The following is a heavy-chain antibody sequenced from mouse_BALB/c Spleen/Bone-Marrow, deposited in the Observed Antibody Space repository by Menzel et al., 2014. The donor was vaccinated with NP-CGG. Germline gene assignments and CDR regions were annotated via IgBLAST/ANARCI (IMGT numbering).Heavy chain of an antibody. CDR3: ARWLPAMDY. V-gene: IGHV1-80*01. CDR2: IYPGDGDT. Sequence: VQLQQSGAELVRPGSSVKISCKASGYAFSSYWMSWVKQRPGQGLEWIGQIYPGDGDTNYNGKFKGKATLTADKSPSTAYMQLSSLTSEDSAVYFCARWLPAMDYWGQGTSVTVSS. D-gene: IGHD2-2*01. J-gene: IGHJ4*01. CDR1: GYAFSSYW.